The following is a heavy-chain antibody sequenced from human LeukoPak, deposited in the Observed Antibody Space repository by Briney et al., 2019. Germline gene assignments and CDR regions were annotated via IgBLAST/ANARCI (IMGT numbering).Heavy chain of an antibody. D-gene: IGHD3-9*01. CDR3: ARGFNYDILTGFDY. J-gene: IGHJ4*02. V-gene: IGHV1-46*01. Sequence: ASVKVSCKASGYTFSSYSIHWVRQAPGQGLEWMGIINPSGGSTSYAQKFQSRVTMTRDTSTSTVYMELSSLRSEDTAVCYCARGFNYDILTGFDYWGQGTLVTVSS. CDR1: GYTFSSYS. CDR2: INPSGGST.